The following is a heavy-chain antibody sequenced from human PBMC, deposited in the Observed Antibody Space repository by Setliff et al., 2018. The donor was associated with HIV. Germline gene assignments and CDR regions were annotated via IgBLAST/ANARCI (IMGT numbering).Heavy chain of an antibody. CDR3: ARVISSWSAYYIDY. CDR2: IYYSGST. Sequence: SETLSLTCTVSGGSISSYYWSWIRQPPGKGLEWIGYIYYSGSTNYNPSLKSRVTISVDTSKNQFSLKLSSVTAADTAVYYCARVISSWSAYYIDYWGQGTLDTVPQ. V-gene: IGHV4-59*01. D-gene: IGHD3-3*01. J-gene: IGHJ4*02. CDR1: GGSISSYY.